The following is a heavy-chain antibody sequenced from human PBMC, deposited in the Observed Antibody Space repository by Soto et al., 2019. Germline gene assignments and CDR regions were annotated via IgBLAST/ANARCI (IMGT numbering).Heavy chain of an antibody. CDR1: GFSFTNAW. CDR2: IKSKTDGATT. Sequence: GGSLRLSCAASGFSFTNAWMGWVRQAPGKGLEWIGRIKSKTDGATTDYGGPVKGRFTISRDDSKKTLFVQMNGLKTEDTAVYYCTTIIPKGKWELGPWGQGT. V-gene: IGHV3-15*05. CDR3: TTIIPKGKWELGP. D-gene: IGHD1-26*01. J-gene: IGHJ5*02.